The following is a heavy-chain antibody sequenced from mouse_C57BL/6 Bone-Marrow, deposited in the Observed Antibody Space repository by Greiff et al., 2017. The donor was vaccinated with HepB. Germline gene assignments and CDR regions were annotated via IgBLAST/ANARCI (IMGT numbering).Heavy chain of an antibody. D-gene: IGHD2-5*01. Sequence: EVMLVESGGDLVKPGGSLKLSCAASGFTFSSYGMSWVRQTPDKRLEWVATISSGGSYTYYPDSVKGRFTISRDNAKNTLYLQMSSLKSEDTAMYYCARHYYSNLWFAYWGQGTLVTVSA. CDR2: ISSGGSYT. CDR3: ARHYYSNLWFAY. V-gene: IGHV5-6*01. CDR1: GFTFSSYG. J-gene: IGHJ3*01.